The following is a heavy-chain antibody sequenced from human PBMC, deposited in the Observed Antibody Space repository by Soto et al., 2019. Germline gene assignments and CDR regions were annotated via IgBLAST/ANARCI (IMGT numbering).Heavy chain of an antibody. V-gene: IGHV6-1*01. CDR3: ARYSQNTYYDFWSCYHTEPLYGMDV. Sequence: SQTLSLTCAISGDSVSSNSAAWNWIRQSPSRGLEWLGRTYYRSKWYNDYAVSVKSRITINPDTSKNQFPLQLNSVTPEDTAVYYCARYSQNTYYDFWSCYHTEPLYGMDVWGQGTTVTVSS. D-gene: IGHD3-3*01. CDR2: TYYRSKWYN. J-gene: IGHJ6*02. CDR1: GDSVSSNSAA.